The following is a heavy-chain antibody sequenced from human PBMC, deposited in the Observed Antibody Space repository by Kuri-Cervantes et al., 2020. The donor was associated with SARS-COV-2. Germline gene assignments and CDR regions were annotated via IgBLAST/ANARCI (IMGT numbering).Heavy chain of an antibody. V-gene: IGHV4-61*08. Sequence: GSLRLSCTVSGDSLRSGAHYWSWIRQAPGKGLEWIGNIYYSGSTNYNPSLKSRVTISVDTSKNQFSLKLSSVTAADTAVYYCARGPRWSIAASFDYWGQGTLVTVSS. CDR1: GDSLRSGAHY. J-gene: IGHJ4*02. CDR2: IYYSGST. CDR3: ARGPRWSIAASFDY. D-gene: IGHD6-6*01.